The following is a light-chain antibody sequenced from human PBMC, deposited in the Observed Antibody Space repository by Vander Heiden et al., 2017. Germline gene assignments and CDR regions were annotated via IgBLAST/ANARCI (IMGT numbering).Light chain of an antibody. Sequence: EIVMTQSPAIPSVSPGERATLSCRASQSVSRYVAWYQQKTGQRPRLLIYGATTRATGIPARFSGSGSGTEFTLTISSLQSEDFAVYYCQQYNDWPPSTFGQGTKLEI. J-gene: IGKJ2*02. CDR2: GAT. CDR3: QQYNDWPPST. CDR1: QSVSRY. V-gene: IGKV3-15*01.